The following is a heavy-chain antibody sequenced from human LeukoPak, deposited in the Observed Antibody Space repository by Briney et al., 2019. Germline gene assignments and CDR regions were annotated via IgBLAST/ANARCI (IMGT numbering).Heavy chain of an antibody. J-gene: IGHJ4*02. CDR2: IYHSGST. D-gene: IGHD3-3*01. CDR3: AREGRVFFYYFDY. Sequence: SETLSLTCTVSGCSISSGYYWGWIRQPPGKGLEWIGSIYHSGSTYYNPSLKSRVTISVDTSKNQFSLKLSSVTAADTAVYYCAREGRVFFYYFDYWGQGTLVTVSS. V-gene: IGHV4-38-2*02. CDR1: GCSISSGYY.